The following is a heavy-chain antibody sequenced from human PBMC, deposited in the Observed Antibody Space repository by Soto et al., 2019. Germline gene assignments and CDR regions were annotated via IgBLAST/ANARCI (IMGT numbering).Heavy chain of an antibody. V-gene: IGHV3-30*18. CDR2: ISYDGSNK. J-gene: IGHJ4*02. D-gene: IGHD3-10*01. CDR3: AKDRLGSGSPDY. Sequence: QVQLVESGGGVVQPGRSLRLSCAASGFTFSSYGMHWVRQAPGKGLEWVAVISYDGSNKYYADSVKGRFTISRDNSKNTLYLQMNSLRAEDTAVYYCAKDRLGSGSPDYWGQGTLVTVSS. CDR1: GFTFSSYG.